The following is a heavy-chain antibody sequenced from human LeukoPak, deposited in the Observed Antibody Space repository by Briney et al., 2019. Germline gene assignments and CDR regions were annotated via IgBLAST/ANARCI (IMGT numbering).Heavy chain of an antibody. CDR2: INLASGRT. V-gene: IGHV1-2*02. Sequence: ASVKVSCRASGYIFTGYYMHWIRQAPGQGLEWMGWINLASGRTNYAQNFQDRVTMTRDTSISTAYMELSRLRSDDTAVYYCARVPTPNYDFWSGSNPYYFDYWGQGTLVTVSS. CDR1: GYIFTGYY. CDR3: ARVPTPNYDFWSGSNPYYFDY. D-gene: IGHD3-3*01. J-gene: IGHJ4*02.